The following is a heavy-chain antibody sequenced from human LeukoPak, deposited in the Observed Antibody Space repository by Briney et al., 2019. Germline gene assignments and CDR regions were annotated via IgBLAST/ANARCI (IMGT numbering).Heavy chain of an antibody. V-gene: IGHV4-39*01. CDR1: GGFISSSNYY. Sequence: PSETLSLTCTVSGGFISSSNYYWDWIRQPPGKGLEWIGSIYYSGNTYYNPSLKGRVTISVDTSKNQFSLKLTSVTAADTAAYYCATRPDGPGWFDPWGQGTLVTVSS. D-gene: IGHD2-8*01. J-gene: IGHJ5*02. CDR3: ATRPDGPGWFDP. CDR2: IYYSGNT.